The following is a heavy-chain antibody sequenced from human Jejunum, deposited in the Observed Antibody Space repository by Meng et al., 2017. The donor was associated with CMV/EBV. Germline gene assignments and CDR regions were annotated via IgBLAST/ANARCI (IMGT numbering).Heavy chain of an antibody. CDR1: GGSISPYY. J-gene: IGHJ3*02. V-gene: IGHV3-7*01. D-gene: IGHD1-1*01. CDR3: ASGNDFNI. CDR2: IKPDGSEI. Sequence: LTCTVSGGSISPYYWSWIRQSPGKELEWIASIKPDGSEIQYVGSLRGRFTVSRDNARKSLYLQMNSLTAEDTAVYYCASGNDFNIWGQGTLVTVSS.